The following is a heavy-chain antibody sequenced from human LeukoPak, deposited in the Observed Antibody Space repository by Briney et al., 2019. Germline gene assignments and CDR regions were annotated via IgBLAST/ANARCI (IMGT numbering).Heavy chain of an antibody. CDR1: GFTLSRNA. CDR2: ISYDGSNK. Sequence: PGTSLRLSCAASGFTLSRNALHWVRQAPGKGLEWVAVISYDGSNKDYADSVKGRFTISRDSSKNTLFLQMNSLGAEDTAVYYCARGLRYFDWDSWGQGTLVTVSS. V-gene: IGHV3-30-3*01. CDR3: ARGLRYFDWDS. D-gene: IGHD3-9*01. J-gene: IGHJ4*02.